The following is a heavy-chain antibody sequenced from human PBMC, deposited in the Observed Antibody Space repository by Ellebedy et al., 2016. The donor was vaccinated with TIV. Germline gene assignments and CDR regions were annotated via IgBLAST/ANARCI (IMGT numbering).Heavy chain of an antibody. J-gene: IGHJ4*02. D-gene: IGHD5-18*01. CDR2: ISAYNGNT. CDR1: GYTFTSYG. V-gene: IGHV1-18*01. CDR3: ARGKTLIGYSYGQPNPFDY. Sequence: ASVKVSCKASGYTFTSYGISWVRQAPGQGLEWMGWISAYNGNTNYAQKLQGRVTMTTDTSTSTAYMELRSLRSDDTAVYYCARGKTLIGYSYGQPNPFDYWGQGTLVTVSS.